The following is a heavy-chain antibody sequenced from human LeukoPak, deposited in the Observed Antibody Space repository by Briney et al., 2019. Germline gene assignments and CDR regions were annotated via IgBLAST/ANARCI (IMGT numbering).Heavy chain of an antibody. CDR2: IYYSGST. CDR1: GGSISSYY. D-gene: IGHD1-14*01. Sequence: SETLSLTCTVSGGSISSYYWSWIRQPPGKGLEWIGYIYYSGSTNYNPSLKSRVTISVDTSKNQFSLKLSSVTAADTAVYYCARAFPTTIAEANWFDPWGQGTLVTVSS. V-gene: IGHV4-59*01. J-gene: IGHJ5*02. CDR3: ARAFPTTIAEANWFDP.